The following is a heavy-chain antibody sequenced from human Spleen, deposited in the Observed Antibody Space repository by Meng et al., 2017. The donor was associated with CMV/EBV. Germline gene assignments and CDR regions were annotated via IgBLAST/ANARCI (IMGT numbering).Heavy chain of an antibody. D-gene: IGHD3-22*01. CDR1: AFY. Sequence: AFYWCWIHRDRGTALKWLGYIYYSAYTYSNPSLKSRVTVSVDTSEDQFTLRLSSVTDADTRVYYCASAYSCDTSGYPTPLNFDYWGQGTLVTVSS. V-gene: IGHV4-31*02. J-gene: IGHJ4*02. CDR3: ASAYSCDTSGYPTPLNFDY. CDR2: IYYSAYT.